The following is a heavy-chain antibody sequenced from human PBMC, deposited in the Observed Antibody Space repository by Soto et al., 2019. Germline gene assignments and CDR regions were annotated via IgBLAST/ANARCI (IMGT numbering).Heavy chain of an antibody. CDR2: ISYDGSNK. V-gene: IGHV3-30*18. Sequence: HPGGSLRLSCAASGFTFSSYGMHWVRQAPGKGLEWVAVISYDGSNKYYADSVKGRFTISRDNSKNTLYLQMNSLRAEDTAVYYCAKVIVKSSSSWYGGCDYWGQGTLVTVSS. CDR3: AKVIVKSSSSWYGGCDY. CDR1: GFTFSSYG. D-gene: IGHD6-13*01. J-gene: IGHJ4*02.